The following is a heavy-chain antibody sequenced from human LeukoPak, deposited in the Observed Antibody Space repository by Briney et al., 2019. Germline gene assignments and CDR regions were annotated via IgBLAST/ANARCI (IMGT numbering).Heavy chain of an antibody. CDR2: IRYDGSNK. J-gene: IGHJ3*02. D-gene: IGHD1-26*01. CDR3: AKDYSGSRGVDAFDI. V-gene: IGHV3-30*02. Sequence: PGGSLRLSCAASGFTFSSYGMHWVRQAPGKGLEWVAFIRYDGSNKYYADSVKGRFTISRDNSKNTLYLQMNSLRTEDTAVYYCAKDYSGSRGVDAFDIWGQGTMVTVSS. CDR1: GFTFSSYG.